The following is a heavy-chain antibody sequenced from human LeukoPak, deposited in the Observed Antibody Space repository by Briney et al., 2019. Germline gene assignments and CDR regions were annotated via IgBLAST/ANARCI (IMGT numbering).Heavy chain of an antibody. J-gene: IGHJ4*02. CDR2: LYSGGST. Sequence: PGGSLRLSCAASGFTVSSNYMSWGRQAPGKGLEWVSVLYSGGSTYYADSVKGRFTISRDNSKNTLYLQMNSLRAEDTAVYYCARDRRTRYDSSGYYSFGYWGQGTLVTVSS. D-gene: IGHD3-22*01. CDR3: ARDRRTRYDSSGYYSFGY. V-gene: IGHV3-53*01. CDR1: GFTVSSNY.